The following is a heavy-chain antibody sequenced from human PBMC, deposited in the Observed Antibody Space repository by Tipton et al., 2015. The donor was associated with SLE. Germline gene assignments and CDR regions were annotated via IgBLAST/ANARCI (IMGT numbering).Heavy chain of an antibody. V-gene: IGHV6-1*01. CDR2: TYYRSKWYN. CDR1: GDSVSSNSAA. D-gene: IGHD7-27*01. J-gene: IGHJ4*02. CDR3: AREVTGDLDH. Sequence: PGLVKPSQTLSLTCAISGDSVSSNSAAWNGIRQSPSRGLEWLGRTYYRSKWYNDYAVSVQSRLTINPDTSKNQFSLQLNSVTPDDTAVYYCAREVTGDLDHWGQGTLVTVSS.